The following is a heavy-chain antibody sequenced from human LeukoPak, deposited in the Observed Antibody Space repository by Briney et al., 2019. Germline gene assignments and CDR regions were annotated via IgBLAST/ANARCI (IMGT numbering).Heavy chain of an antibody. J-gene: IGHJ6*02. Sequence: SETLSLTCTVSGGSISSYYWTWIRQPAGKGLQWIGRIYTNGTTNYSPSLKSRVTMSVDMSKNQFSLKLTSVTAADTAVYYCAKEDIVVVTKYIHYGMDVWGQGTTVTVSS. V-gene: IGHV4-4*07. D-gene: IGHD2-15*01. CDR1: GGSISSYY. CDR3: AKEDIVVVTKYIHYGMDV. CDR2: IYTNGTT.